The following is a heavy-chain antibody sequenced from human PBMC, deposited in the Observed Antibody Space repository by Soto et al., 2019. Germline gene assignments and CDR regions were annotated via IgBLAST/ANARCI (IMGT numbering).Heavy chain of an antibody. CDR3: ARWKVSVPAAMPGYYYYYYYMDV. D-gene: IGHD2-2*01. J-gene: IGHJ6*03. CDR2: INHSGST. Sequence: PSETLSLTCAVYGGSFSGYYWSWIRQPPGKGLEWIGEINHSGSTNYNPSLKSRVTISVDTSKNQSSLKLSSVTAADTAVYYCARWKVSVPAAMPGYYYYYYYMDVWGKGTTVTVSS. CDR1: GGSFSGYY. V-gene: IGHV4-34*01.